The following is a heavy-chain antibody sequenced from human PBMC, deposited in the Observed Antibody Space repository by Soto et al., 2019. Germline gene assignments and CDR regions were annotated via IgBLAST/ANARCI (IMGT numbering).Heavy chain of an antibody. CDR1: GFTFTTYG. CDR2: ISLQNGDT. Sequence: LVQSGAEVKKPGASVKVSCKASGFTFTTYGISWMRQAPGQGPEWMGWISLQNGDTKFAQKFQGRVTMTTDSSTNTADMERRNMRSDDTAVYYCARDERYCTGGSCSSEFYFHFWGQGTLVTVSS. D-gene: IGHD2-8*02. J-gene: IGHJ4*02. CDR3: ARDERYCTGGSCSSEFYFHF. V-gene: IGHV1-18*04.